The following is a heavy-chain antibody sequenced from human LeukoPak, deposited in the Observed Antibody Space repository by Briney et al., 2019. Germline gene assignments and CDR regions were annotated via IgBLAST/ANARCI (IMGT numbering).Heavy chain of an antibody. CDR1: GFTFSSYS. CDR3: AKDYSKTSYYGSGTYYRPSWFDP. V-gene: IGHV3-48*01. D-gene: IGHD3-10*01. J-gene: IGHJ5*02. CDR2: ISSSSSTI. Sequence: PGGSLRLSCAASGFTFSSYSMNWVRQAPGKGLEWVSYISSSSSTIYYADSVKGRFTISRDNAKNTLYLQMNSLRAEDTAVYYCAKDYSKTSYYGSGTYYRPSWFDPWGQGTLVTVSS.